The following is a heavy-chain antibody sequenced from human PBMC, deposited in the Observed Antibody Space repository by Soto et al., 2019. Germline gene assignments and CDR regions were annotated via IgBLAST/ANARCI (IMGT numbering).Heavy chain of an antibody. CDR3: ARDRSSTYYYYGMDL. D-gene: IGHD6-19*01. J-gene: IGHJ6*02. Sequence: GGSLRLSCAASGFSFSRHGMHWVRQAPGKGLEWVAVISYDGSNQDYADSVKGRFSISRDNSKNTVYLQMNSLRVEDSAVYYCARDRSSTYYYYGMDLWGQGTPVTVSS. CDR2: ISYDGSNQ. CDR1: GFSFSRHG. V-gene: IGHV3-30-3*01.